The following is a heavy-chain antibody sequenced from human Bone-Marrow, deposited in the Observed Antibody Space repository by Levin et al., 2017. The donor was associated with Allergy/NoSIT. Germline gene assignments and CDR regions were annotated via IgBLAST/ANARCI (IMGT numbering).Heavy chain of an antibody. V-gene: IGHV3-15*01. D-gene: IGHD2-8*01. CDR3: TWCGSSYYAY. Sequence: PGGSLRLSCAASGFTFSDAWMSWVRQAPGKGLEWVGLIKGKANGGATDYAAAVKGRFTISRDDSKNTVYLQINNLKTEDTAVYYCTWCGSSYYAYWGQGTLVTVSS. CDR1: GFTFSDAW. CDR2: IKGKANGGAT. J-gene: IGHJ4*02.